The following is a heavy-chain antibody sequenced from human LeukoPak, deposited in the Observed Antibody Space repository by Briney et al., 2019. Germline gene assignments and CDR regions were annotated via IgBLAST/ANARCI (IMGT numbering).Heavy chain of an antibody. V-gene: IGHV4-39*01. CDR3: ARRDIAARYYFDY. CDR1: GFTFSSYA. D-gene: IGHD6-6*01. CDR2: IYYSGST. J-gene: IGHJ4*02. Sequence: GSLKLSCAASGFTFSSYAMSWVRQPPGKGLEWIGSIYYSGSTYYNPSLKSRVTISVDTSKNQFSLKLSSVTAADTAVYYCARRDIAARYYFDYWGQGTLVTVSS.